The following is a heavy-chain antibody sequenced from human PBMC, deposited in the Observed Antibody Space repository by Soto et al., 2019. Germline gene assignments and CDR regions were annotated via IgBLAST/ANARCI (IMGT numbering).Heavy chain of an antibody. V-gene: IGHV4-59*01. CDR1: GRSISGDY. J-gene: IGHJ6*02. D-gene: IGHD2-21*02. Sequence: SDTLSLTYTVSGRSISGDYRSWIRQPPGKGLEWIGYMYNTGSTVYNPSFKSRVTLSVDTSKTQFSLKLNSVTAADTAVYYCARDLWGYCGTDCYPLDVWGQGTTVT. CDR2: MYNTGST. CDR3: ARDLWGYCGTDCYPLDV.